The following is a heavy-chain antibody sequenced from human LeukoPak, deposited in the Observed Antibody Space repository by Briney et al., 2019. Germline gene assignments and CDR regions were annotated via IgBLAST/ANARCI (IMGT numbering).Heavy chain of an antibody. D-gene: IGHD3-3*01. CDR3: AREPVANTIFGVVPLKRFDP. CDR1: GYTLTSYA. J-gene: IGHJ5*02. Sequence: ASVKVSCKASGYTLTSYAMHWVRQAPGQRLEWMGWINAGNGNTKYSQKFQGRVTITRDTSASTAYMELSSLRAEDTAVYYCAREPVANTIFGVVPLKRFDPWGQGTLVTVSS. CDR2: INAGNGNT. V-gene: IGHV1-3*01.